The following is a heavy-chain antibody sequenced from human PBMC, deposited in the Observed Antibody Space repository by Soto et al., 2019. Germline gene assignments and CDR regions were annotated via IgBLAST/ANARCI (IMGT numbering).Heavy chain of an antibody. J-gene: IGHJ5*02. CDR3: ARGHDILTGANGFDP. V-gene: IGHV1-3*01. D-gene: IGHD3-9*01. CDR1: GYTFTSYA. CDR2: INAGNGNT. Sequence: ASVKVSCKASGYTFTSYAMHWVRQAPGHRLEWMGWINAGNGNTKYSQKFQGRVTITRDTSASTAYTELSSLRSEDTAVYYCARGHDILTGANGFDPWGQGTLVTVSS.